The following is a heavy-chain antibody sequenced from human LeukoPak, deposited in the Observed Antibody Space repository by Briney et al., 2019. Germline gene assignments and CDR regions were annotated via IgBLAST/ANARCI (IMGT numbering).Heavy chain of an antibody. CDR3: ARGVGAKGGYFDY. J-gene: IGHJ4*02. D-gene: IGHD1-26*01. V-gene: IGHV3-21*01. CDR2: ISSSSSYI. Sequence: GGSLRLSCAASGFTFNSYSMNWVRQAPGKGLEWVSSISSSSSYIYYADSVKGRFTISRDNAKNSLYLQMNSLRAEDTAVYYCARGVGAKGGYFDYWGQGTLVTVSS. CDR1: GFTFNSYS.